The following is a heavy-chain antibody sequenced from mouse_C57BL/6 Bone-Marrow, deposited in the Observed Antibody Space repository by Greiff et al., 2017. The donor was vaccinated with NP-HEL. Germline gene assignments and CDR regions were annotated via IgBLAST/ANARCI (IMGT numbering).Heavy chain of an antibody. V-gene: IGHV5-6*01. CDR1: GFTFSSYG. Sequence: EVMLVESGGDLVKPGGSLKLSCAASGFTFSSYGMSWVRQTPDKRLEWVATISSGGSYTYYPDSVKGRFTISRDSAKNTLYLQMSSLKSEDTAMYYCARLITTVVAGDYWGQGTTLTVSS. CDR2: ISSGGSYT. D-gene: IGHD1-1*01. J-gene: IGHJ2*01. CDR3: ARLITTVVAGDY.